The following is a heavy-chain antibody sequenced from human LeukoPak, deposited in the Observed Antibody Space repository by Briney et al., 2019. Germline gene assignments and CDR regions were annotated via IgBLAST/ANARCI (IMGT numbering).Heavy chain of an antibody. J-gene: IGHJ6*02. CDR2: VNHSGST. Sequence: SGTPSLSRAVYGGSFSGYYWSWIRQPPGHGLEWIGEVNHSGSTNYNPSLKSRVTISVDTSKNQFSLKLSSVTAADTAVYYCARGSLGYSGYYYGVDVWGQGTTVTVSS. CDR1: GGSFSGYY. CDR3: ARGSLGYSGYYYGVDV. D-gene: IGHD5-12*01. V-gene: IGHV4-34*01.